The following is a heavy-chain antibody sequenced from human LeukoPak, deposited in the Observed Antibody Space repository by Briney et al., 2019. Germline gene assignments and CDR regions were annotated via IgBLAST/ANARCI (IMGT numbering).Heavy chain of an antibody. Sequence: GGSLRLSCAASGFIFSRYTMHWVRQAPGKGLEYVSAINNNGASTYYANSVKGRFTISRDNSKNTLYLQMGSLRDEDMGVYYCARDQGNCGGDCYTFDYWGQGTVVTVSS. J-gene: IGHJ4*02. CDR2: INNNGAST. V-gene: IGHV3-64*01. D-gene: IGHD2-21*01. CDR1: GFIFSRYT. CDR3: ARDQGNCGGDCYTFDY.